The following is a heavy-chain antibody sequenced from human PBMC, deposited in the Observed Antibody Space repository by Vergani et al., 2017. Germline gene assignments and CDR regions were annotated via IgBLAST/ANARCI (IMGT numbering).Heavy chain of an antibody. Sequence: QVQLVQSGAEVKKPGSSVKVSCKASGGTFSSYTISWVRQAPGQGLEWMGRIIPILGIANYAQKFQGRVTITADKSTSTAYMELSSLRSEDTAVYYCAGDFYCSSTSCYTPDYYYYYYMDVWGKGTTVTVSS. CDR1: GGTFSSYT. CDR3: AGDFYCSSTSCYTPDYYYYYYMDV. V-gene: IGHV1-69*08. D-gene: IGHD2-2*02. CDR2: IIPILGIA. J-gene: IGHJ6*03.